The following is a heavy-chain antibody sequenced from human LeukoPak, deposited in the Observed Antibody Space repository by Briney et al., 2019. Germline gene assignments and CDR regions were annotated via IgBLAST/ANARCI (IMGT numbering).Heavy chain of an antibody. Sequence: GGSLRLSCAASGFTFSSYEMNWVRQAPGKGLEWVSFITSSGNTMYYADSVKGRFTISRDNAKNSLYLQMNSLRADDTAVYYCARDHNWGFDYWGQGILVTVSS. D-gene: IGHD7-27*01. CDR3: ARDHNWGFDY. V-gene: IGHV3-48*03. CDR2: ITSSGNTM. CDR1: GFTFSSYE. J-gene: IGHJ4*02.